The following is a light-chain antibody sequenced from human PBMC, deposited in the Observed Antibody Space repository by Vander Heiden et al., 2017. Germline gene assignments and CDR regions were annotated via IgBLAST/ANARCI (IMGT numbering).Light chain of an antibody. CDR1: SSDVGCYLY. J-gene: IGLJ1*01. V-gene: IGLV2-14*01. Sequence: QSPLTQPAPVSRSPGQSTTIPCPGTSSDVGCYLYVSYYQQHPSKARKLMIYDVSNRPAGVSSHFSGSKSGNTASLTISGLQAEDEADYYCSSYTSSSTLVFGTGTKVTVL. CDR3: SSYTSSSTLV. CDR2: DVS.